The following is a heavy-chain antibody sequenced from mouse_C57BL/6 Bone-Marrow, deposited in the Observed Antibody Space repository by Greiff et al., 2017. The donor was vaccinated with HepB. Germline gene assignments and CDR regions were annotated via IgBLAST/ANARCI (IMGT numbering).Heavy chain of an antibody. CDR1: GYSITSGYY. CDR3: AREAPGSRGYFDV. J-gene: IGHJ1*03. CDR2: ISYDGSN. V-gene: IGHV3-6*01. D-gene: IGHD1-1*01. Sequence: VQLKESGPGLVKPSQSLSLTCSVTGYSITSGYYWNWIRQFPGNKLEWMGYISYDGSNNYNPSLKNRISITRDTSKNQFFLKLNSVTTEDTATYYCAREAPGSRGYFDVWGTGTTVTVSS.